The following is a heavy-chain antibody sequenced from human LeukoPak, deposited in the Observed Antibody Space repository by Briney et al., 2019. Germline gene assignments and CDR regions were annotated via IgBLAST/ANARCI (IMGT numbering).Heavy chain of an antibody. CDR3: ARVAARIEFDY. J-gene: IGHJ4*02. V-gene: IGHV4-59*01. CDR1: GASISSYY. Sequence: SETLSLTCTVSGASISSYYWSWIRQPPGKGLEWIGYVYYSGSANFNPSLKSRVTMSVDTSKNQFSLKLSSVTAADTAVYYCARVAARIEFDYWGQGTLVTVSS. D-gene: IGHD5-18*01. CDR2: VYYSGSA.